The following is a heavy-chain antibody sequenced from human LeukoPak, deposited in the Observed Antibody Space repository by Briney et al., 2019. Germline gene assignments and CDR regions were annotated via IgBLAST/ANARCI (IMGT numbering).Heavy chain of an antibody. CDR2: INHSGST. J-gene: IGHJ4*02. CDR3: ARDPSNIVGATKGLDY. D-gene: IGHD1-26*01. Sequence: SETLSLTCAVYGGSFSGYYWSWIRQPPGKGLEWIGEINHSGSTNYNPSLKSRVTISVDTSKNQFSLKLSSVTAADTAVYYCARDPSNIVGATKGLDYWGQGTLVTVSS. V-gene: IGHV4-34*01. CDR1: GGSFSGYY.